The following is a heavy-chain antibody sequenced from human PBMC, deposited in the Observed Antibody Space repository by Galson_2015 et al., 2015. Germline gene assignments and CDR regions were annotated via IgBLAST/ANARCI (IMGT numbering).Heavy chain of an antibody. D-gene: IGHD2-2*02. J-gene: IGHJ4*02. Sequence: SLRLSCAASGFTLSSYAMHWVRQAPGKGLEWVAVISYDGSNKYYADSVKGRFTISRDNSKNTLYLQMNSLRAEDTAVYYCARSGGPAVVVPAAIDYWGQGTLVTVSS. CDR1: GFTLSSYA. V-gene: IGHV3-30-3*01. CDR2: ISYDGSNK. CDR3: ARSGGPAVVVPAAIDY.